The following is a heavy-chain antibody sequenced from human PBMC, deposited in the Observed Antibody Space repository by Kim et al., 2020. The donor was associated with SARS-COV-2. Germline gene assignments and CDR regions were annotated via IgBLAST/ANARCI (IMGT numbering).Heavy chain of an antibody. D-gene: IGHD2-2*02. Sequence: GGSLRLSCAASGFTFSSYALGWVRQAPGKGLGWVSAIGGSDDNTFYADSVKGRFTISRDNSKNTLYLQMNSLRAEDTAVYYCAKRRYLTSCDFDYWGQGT. J-gene: IGHJ4*02. CDR3: AKRRYLTSCDFDY. CDR1: GFTFSSYA. V-gene: IGHV3-23*01. CDR2: IGGSDDNT.